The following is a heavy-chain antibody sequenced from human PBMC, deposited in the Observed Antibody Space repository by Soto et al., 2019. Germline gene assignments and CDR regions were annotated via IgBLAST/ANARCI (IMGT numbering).Heavy chain of an antibody. J-gene: IGHJ4*02. CDR3: ARDSKRGYNGYDKLDY. CDR1: SGSISSYY. CDR2: IYYSGST. Sequence: QVQLQESGPGLVKPSETLSLTCTVSSGSISSYYWTWIRQPPGKGLEWIGYIYYSGSTNYNPSLKSRVTISVDTSKNQFSLKLSSVTAADTAVYYCARDSKRGYNGYDKLDYWGEGTLVTVSS. V-gene: IGHV4-59*01. D-gene: IGHD5-12*01.